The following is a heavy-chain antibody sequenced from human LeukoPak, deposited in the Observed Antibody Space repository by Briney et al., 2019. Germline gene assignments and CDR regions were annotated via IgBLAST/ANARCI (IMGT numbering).Heavy chain of an antibody. Sequence: ASVKVSCKASGYTFTSYGISWVRQAPGQGLERMGRINPNSGGTNYAQKFQGRVTMTRDTSISTAYMELSRLRSDDTAVYYCVRGSDYYGSGSYYINTPSWFDPWGQGTLVTVSS. V-gene: IGHV1-2*06. D-gene: IGHD3-10*01. CDR1: GYTFTSYG. CDR3: VRGSDYYGSGSYYINTPSWFDP. CDR2: INPNSGGT. J-gene: IGHJ5*02.